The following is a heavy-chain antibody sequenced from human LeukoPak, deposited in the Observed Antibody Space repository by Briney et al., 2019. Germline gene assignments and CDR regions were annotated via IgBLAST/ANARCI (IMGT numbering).Heavy chain of an antibody. CDR2: ISGSGGST. CDR3: AKDPLWFGELLMVY. CDR1: GFTFSDYY. Sequence: GGSLRLSCAASGFTFSDYYMSWIRQAPGKGLEWVSAISGSGGSTYYADSVKGRFTISRDNSKNTLYLQMNSLRAEDTAVYYCAKDPLWFGELLMVYWGQGTLVTVSS. V-gene: IGHV3-23*01. J-gene: IGHJ4*02. D-gene: IGHD3-10*01.